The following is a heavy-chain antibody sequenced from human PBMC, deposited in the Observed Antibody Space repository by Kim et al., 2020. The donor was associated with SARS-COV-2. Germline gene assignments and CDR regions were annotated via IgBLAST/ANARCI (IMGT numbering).Heavy chain of an antibody. D-gene: IGHD1-26*01. Sequence: YADSVKGRFTISRDNSKNTLFLQMNSVRAEDTAVYYCTRRSGSYMFFDYWGQGALVTVSS. J-gene: IGHJ4*02. V-gene: IGHV3-23*01. CDR3: TRRSGSYMFFDY.